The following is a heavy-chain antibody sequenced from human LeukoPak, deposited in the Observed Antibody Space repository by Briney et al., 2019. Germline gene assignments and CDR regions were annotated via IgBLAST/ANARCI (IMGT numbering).Heavy chain of an antibody. J-gene: IGHJ4*02. V-gene: IGHV3-53*01. CDR2: IYSSGGT. CDR3: ARGEED. CDR1: GFTVSSNY. Sequence: GGSLRLSCAASGFTVSSNYMNWVRQAPGKGLEWVSIIYSSGGTDYADSVKGRFTISRDSSKNTLYLQMNSLRAEDTAVYYCARGEEDWGQGTLVTASS.